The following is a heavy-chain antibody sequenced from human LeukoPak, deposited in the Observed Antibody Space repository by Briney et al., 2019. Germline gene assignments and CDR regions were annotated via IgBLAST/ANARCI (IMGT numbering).Heavy chain of an antibody. CDR3: AKFRGIPTTVTQD. CDR2: SSGNGDNT. J-gene: IGHJ4*02. D-gene: IGHD4-17*01. CDR1: GFTFSNYA. V-gene: IGHV3-23*01. Sequence: PGGSLRLSCAASGFTFSNYAMGWVRQAPGKGLEWVSTSSGNGDNTYYADSVKGRFTISRDNSRNTLYLQMSGLRADDTAVYYCAKFRGIPTTVTQDWGQGTLVTVSP.